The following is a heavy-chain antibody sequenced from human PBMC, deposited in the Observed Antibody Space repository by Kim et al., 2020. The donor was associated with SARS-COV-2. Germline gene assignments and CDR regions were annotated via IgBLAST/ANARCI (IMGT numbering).Heavy chain of an antibody. D-gene: IGHD5-12*01. CDR2: IWYDGSNK. V-gene: IGHV3-33*06. CDR1: GFTFSSYA. Sequence: GGSLRLSCAASGFTFSSYAMHWVRQAPGKGLEWVAVIWYDGSNKYYADSVKGRFTISRDNSKNTLYLQMNSLRAEDTAVYYCAKDRGWLQPHYYYGMDVWGQGTTVTVSS. CDR3: AKDRGWLQPHYYYGMDV. J-gene: IGHJ6*02.